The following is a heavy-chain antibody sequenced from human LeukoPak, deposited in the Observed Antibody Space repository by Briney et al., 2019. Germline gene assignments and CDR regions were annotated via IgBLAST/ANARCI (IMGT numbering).Heavy chain of an antibody. J-gene: IGHJ5*02. CDR2: TYWVADK. CDR3: AHKPGQKNYFDP. D-gene: IGHD1-7*01. CDR1: GFSLSSQVG. V-gene: IGHV2-5*02. Sequence: SGPTLVKPTHTLTLTCTFSGFSLSSQVGVGWIRQPPGKALEFLALTYWVADKRLSPSMQSRLNITKDASKNQVVLTMTNMDPVDTATYYCAHKPGQKNYFDPWGQGTLVTVSS.